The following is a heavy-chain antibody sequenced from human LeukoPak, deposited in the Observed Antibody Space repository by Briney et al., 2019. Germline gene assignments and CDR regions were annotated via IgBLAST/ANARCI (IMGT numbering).Heavy chain of an antibody. CDR3: AKNGRALNRGYDYGDAFDY. CDR1: GFTFSSYG. J-gene: IGHJ4*02. Sequence: GGSLRLSCAASGFTFSSYGMHWVRQAPGKGLEWVAVISYDGSNKYYADSVKGRFTISRDNSKNTLYLQMNSLRAEDTAVYYCAKNGRALNRGYDYGDAFDYWGQGTLVTVSS. CDR2: ISYDGSNK. D-gene: IGHD5-12*01. V-gene: IGHV3-30*18.